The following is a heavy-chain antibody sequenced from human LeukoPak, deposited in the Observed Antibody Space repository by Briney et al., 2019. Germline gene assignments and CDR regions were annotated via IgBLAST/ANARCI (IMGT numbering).Heavy chain of an antibody. J-gene: IGHJ5*02. CDR2: SYYSGST. D-gene: IGHD2-2*01. Sequence: TFSSYAMGWIRQPPGKGRGGFGRSYYSGSTYYNPSLKSRVTISVDTSKNQFSLKLSSVTAADTAVYYCARQNSDCSSTSCYLNWFDPWGQGTLVTVSS. CDR1: TFSSYA. CDR3: ARQNSDCSSTSCYLNWFDP. V-gene: IGHV4-39*01.